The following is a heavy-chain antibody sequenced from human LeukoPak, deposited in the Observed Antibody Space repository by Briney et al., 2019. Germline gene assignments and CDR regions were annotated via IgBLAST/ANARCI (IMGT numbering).Heavy chain of an antibody. V-gene: IGHV3-7*01. CDR2: IKPDGSEK. CDR1: GGSFSGYY. D-gene: IGHD6-19*01. CDR3: ARDASALY. J-gene: IGHJ4*02. Sequence: ETLSLTCAVYGGSFSGYYWSWIRQPPGKGLEWVASIKPDGSEKYYLDSVKGRFTISRDNARDSLYLQMNSLRDDDTSVYFCARDASALYWGRGTLVTVSS.